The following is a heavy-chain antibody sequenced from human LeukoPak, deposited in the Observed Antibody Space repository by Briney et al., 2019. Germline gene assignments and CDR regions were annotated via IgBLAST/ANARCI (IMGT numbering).Heavy chain of an antibody. CDR2: INSNGGST. Sequence: GGSLRLSCAASGFTFITYAMSWVRQAPGKGLEWVSAINSNGGSTYYADSVRGRFTISRDNSKNTLYLQMNSLRAEDTAVYYCAKPAYSSSWYGTYFDYWGQGTLVTVSS. CDR3: AKPAYSSSWYGTYFDY. J-gene: IGHJ4*02. V-gene: IGHV3-23*01. CDR1: GFTFITYA. D-gene: IGHD6-13*01.